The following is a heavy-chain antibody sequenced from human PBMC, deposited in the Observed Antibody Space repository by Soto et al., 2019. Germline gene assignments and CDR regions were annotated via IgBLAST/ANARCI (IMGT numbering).Heavy chain of an antibody. D-gene: IGHD3-3*01. Sequence: ASVKVSCKASGYTFTSYGISWVRQAPGQGLEWMGWISAYNGNTNYAQKLQGRVTMTTDTSTSTAYMELRSLRSDDTAVYYCARTDIITIFGVVRVGWFDPWGQGTLVTVSS. CDR1: GYTFTSYG. J-gene: IGHJ5*02. CDR2: ISAYNGNT. CDR3: ARTDIITIFGVVRVGWFDP. V-gene: IGHV1-18*01.